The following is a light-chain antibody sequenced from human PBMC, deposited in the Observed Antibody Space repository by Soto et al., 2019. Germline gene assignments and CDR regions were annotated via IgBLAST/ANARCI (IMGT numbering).Light chain of an antibody. CDR3: SSYTSSGTVL. Sequence: QSALTQPASVSGSPGQSITISCTGTTSDIGDSKYVSWYQQHPGKAPKLMIYDVSNRPSGVSNRFSGSKSGNTASLTISGLQAEDEADYYCSSYTSSGTVLFGGGIKLTVL. CDR1: TSDIGDSKY. CDR2: DVS. V-gene: IGLV2-14*03. J-gene: IGLJ3*02.